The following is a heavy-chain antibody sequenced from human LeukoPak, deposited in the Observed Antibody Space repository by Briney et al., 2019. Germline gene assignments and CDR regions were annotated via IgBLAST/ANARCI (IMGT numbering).Heavy chain of an antibody. D-gene: IGHD3-10*01. CDR2: ISYHGDIT. CDR1: GFTFSSYA. V-gene: IGHV3-30*01. J-gene: IGHJ4*02. CDR3: ARDSTYYYDSGSSGPHYFDF. Sequence: GGSLRLSCAASGFTFSSYAMHWVRQAPDKGLEWVALISYHGDITYYADSVKGRFTLSRDNSKTTLFLQLNSLRAEDTAVYYCARDSTYYYDSGSSGPHYFDFWGQGTLVTVSS.